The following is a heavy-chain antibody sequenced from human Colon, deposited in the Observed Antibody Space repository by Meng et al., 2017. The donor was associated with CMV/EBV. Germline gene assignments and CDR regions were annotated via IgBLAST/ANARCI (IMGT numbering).Heavy chain of an antibody. Sequence: GGSLRLSCVASGFDYNIFGMNWLRQAPGKGLVWVSRISSDGSSTSYADSVKGRFTISRDNAKNTLYLQMNSLRAEDTAVYYCARDSGSFTSADYWGQGTLVTVSS. J-gene: IGHJ4*02. CDR1: GFDYNIFG. V-gene: IGHV3-74*01. D-gene: IGHD1-26*01. CDR3: ARDSGSFTSADY. CDR2: ISSDGSST.